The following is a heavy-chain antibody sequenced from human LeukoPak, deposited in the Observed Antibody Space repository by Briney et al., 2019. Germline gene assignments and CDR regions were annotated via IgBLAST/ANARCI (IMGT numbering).Heavy chain of an antibody. CDR1: GGSLSGYY. D-gene: IGHD5-12*01. CDR2: INHSGST. Sequence: PSETLSLTCAVYGGSLSGYYWSWLRQPPGKGLEWLGKINHSGSTSYNPSLKSRVTISVDTSKNQFSLKLSSVTAADTAVYYCARAAALRANSGYDYWGQGTLVTVSS. V-gene: IGHV4-34*01. CDR3: ARAAALRANSGYDY. J-gene: IGHJ4*02.